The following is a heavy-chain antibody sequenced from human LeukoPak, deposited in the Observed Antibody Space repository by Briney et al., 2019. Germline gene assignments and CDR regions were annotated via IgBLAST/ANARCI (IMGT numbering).Heavy chain of an antibody. V-gene: IGHV4-39*01. CDR3: ARQFDS. Sequence: SETLSLTCTVSGASISSGTYYWGWIRQPPGKGLEWIGSIYYSVNTYYNPSLKSRVTISVDTSRNQFSLKLSSVTAADTAVYYCARQFDSWGQGTLVTVSS. J-gene: IGHJ4*02. CDR1: GASISSGTYY. CDR2: IYYSVNT.